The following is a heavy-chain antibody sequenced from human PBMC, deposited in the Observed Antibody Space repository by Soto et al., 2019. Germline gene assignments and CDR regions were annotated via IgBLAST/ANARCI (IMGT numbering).Heavy chain of an antibody. CDR3: ASINRIAVVDDSYYYGMDV. V-gene: IGHV1-69*13. D-gene: IGHD6-19*01. Sequence: VASVKVSCKASGGTFSSYAISWVRQAPGQGLEWMGGIIPIFGTANYAQKFQGRVTITADESTSTAYMELSSLRSEDTAVYYCASINRIAVVDDSYYYGMDVWGQGTTVTVSS. J-gene: IGHJ6*02. CDR2: IIPIFGTA. CDR1: GGTFSSYA.